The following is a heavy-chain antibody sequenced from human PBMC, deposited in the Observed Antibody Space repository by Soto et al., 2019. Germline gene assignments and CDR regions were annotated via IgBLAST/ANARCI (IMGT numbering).Heavy chain of an antibody. D-gene: IGHD3-10*01. CDR1: GGSFSGYY. CDR3: ARGTWVRSAFDI. Sequence: QVQLQQWGAGLLKPPETLSLTCAVYGGSFSGYYWSWIRQPPGKGLEWIGEINHSGSTNYNPSLKSRVTISVDTSKTQFSRKLSSVTAADTAVYYCARGTWVRSAFDIWGKGTMVTVSS. J-gene: IGHJ3*02. V-gene: IGHV4-34*01. CDR2: INHSGST.